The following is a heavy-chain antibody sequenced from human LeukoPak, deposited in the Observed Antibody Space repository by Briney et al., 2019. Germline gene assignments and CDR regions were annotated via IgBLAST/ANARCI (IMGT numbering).Heavy chain of an antibody. J-gene: IGHJ5*02. CDR2: INPNSGGT. CDR1: GYTFTGYY. CDR3: ARNRHSSRWGGENWFDP. Sequence: ASVKVSCKASGYTFTGYYMHWVRQAPGQGLEWMGWINPNSGGTNYAQKFQGRVTMTRDTSISTAYMELSRLRSDDTAVYYCARNRHSSRWGGENWFDPWGQGTLVTVSS. V-gene: IGHV1-2*02. D-gene: IGHD6-13*01.